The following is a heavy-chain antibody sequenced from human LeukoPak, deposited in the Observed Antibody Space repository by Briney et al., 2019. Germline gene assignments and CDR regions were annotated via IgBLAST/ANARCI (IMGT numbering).Heavy chain of an antibody. J-gene: IGHJ3*02. CDR2: IHYSGST. D-gene: IGHD3-22*01. CDR3: ARGPYSYDSSGAFDI. Sequence: SETLSLTCTVSGCSISSYYWSWIRQPPGKGLEWIGYIHYSGSTHYNPSLKSRVTISVDTSKNQFSLKLSSVTAADTAVYFCARGPYSYDSSGAFDIWGQGTMVTVSS. CDR1: GCSISSYY. V-gene: IGHV4-59*08.